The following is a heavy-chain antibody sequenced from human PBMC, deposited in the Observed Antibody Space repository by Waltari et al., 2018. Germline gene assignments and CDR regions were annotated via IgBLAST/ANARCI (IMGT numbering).Heavy chain of an antibody. V-gene: IGHV4-38-2*01. J-gene: IGHJ4*02. CDR3: ARLYDSSGYGYFDY. D-gene: IGHD3-22*01. Sequence: QVQLQESGPGLVKPSETLSLTCAVSGYSISSGYYWGWIRQPPGKGLEWIGEINHSGSTNYNPSLKSRVTISVDTSKNQFSLKLSSVTAADTAVYYCARLYDSSGYGYFDYWGQGTLVTVSS. CDR2: INHSGST. CDR1: GYSISSGYY.